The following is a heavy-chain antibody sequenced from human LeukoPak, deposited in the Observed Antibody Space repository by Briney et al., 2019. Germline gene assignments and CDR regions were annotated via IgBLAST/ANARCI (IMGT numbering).Heavy chain of an antibody. CDR2: IGGGAGST. Sequence: GGSLRLSCAASAITFSTYAMSWVRKAPGKGLEAVPVIGGGAGSTYYADSVKGRFTISRDNSKNTLYLQMNSLRAEDTAVYYCAKDKYNFWSGSNYYYMDVWGKGTTVTVSS. CDR1: AITFSTYA. D-gene: IGHD3-3*01. J-gene: IGHJ6*03. CDR3: AKDKYNFWSGSNYYYMDV. V-gene: IGHV3-23*01.